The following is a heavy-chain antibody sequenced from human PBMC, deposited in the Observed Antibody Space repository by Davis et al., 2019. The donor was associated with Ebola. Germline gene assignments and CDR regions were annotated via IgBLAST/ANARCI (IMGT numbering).Heavy chain of an antibody. J-gene: IGHJ5*02. CDR1: GFTFSSYG. CDR3: ARGEHGDWFDP. D-gene: IGHD1/OR15-1a*01. V-gene: IGHV3-33*01. CDR2: IWYDGSNK. Sequence: GESLKISCAASGFTFSSYGMHWVRQAPGKGLEWVAVIWYDGSNKYYADSVKGRFTISRDNSKNTLYLQMNSLRAEDTAVYYCARGEHGDWFDPWGQGTLVTVSS.